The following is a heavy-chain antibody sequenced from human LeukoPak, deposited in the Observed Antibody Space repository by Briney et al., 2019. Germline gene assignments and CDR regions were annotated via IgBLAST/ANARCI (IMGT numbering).Heavy chain of an antibody. Sequence: SVKVSCKASGGTFSSYAISWVRQAPGQGLEWMGGIIPIFGTANYAQKFQGRVTITADESTSTAYMELSSLRSEDTALYYCIKSGNSVLIAAHSPFDYWGQGALVTVSS. V-gene: IGHV1-69*13. CDR1: GGTFSSYA. J-gene: IGHJ4*02. CDR2: IIPIFGTA. CDR3: IKSGNSVLIAAHSPFDY. D-gene: IGHD2-15*01.